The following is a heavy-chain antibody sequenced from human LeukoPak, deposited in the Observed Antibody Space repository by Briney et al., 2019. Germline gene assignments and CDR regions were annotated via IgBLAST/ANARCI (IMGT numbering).Heavy chain of an antibody. CDR1: GGSISSYY. CDR2: IYYSGST. V-gene: IGHV4-59*08. Sequence: SETLSLTCTVSGGSISSYYWSWIRQPPGKGLEWIGYIYYSGSTNYNPSLKSRVTISVDTSKNQFSLKLSSVTAADTAVYYCARHRYYYGSGTEFDYWGQGTLVTVSS. J-gene: IGHJ4*02. D-gene: IGHD3-10*01. CDR3: ARHRYYYGSGTEFDY.